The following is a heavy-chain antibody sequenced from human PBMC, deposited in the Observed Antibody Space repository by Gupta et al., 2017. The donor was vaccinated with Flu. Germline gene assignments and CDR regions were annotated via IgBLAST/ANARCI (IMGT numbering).Heavy chain of an antibody. J-gene: IGHJ6*03. V-gene: IGHV3-30*18. D-gene: IGHD6-19*01. Sequence: QVQLVESGGGVVQPGRSLRLSCSASGFTFSCHGMHWVRQAPGKGLEWVALISYDGSNKYYADSVKGRFTISRDNSKNTVYLQMNSLRAEDTAVFHCAKDHGLSHYNYYMDVWGKGTTVTVSS. CDR2: ISYDGSNK. CDR1: GFTFSCHG. CDR3: AKDHGLSHYNYYMDV.